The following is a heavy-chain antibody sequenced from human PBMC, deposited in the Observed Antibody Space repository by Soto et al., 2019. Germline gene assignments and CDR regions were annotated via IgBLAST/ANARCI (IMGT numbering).Heavy chain of an antibody. CDR3: AQTSSGSYSFEP. J-gene: IGHJ5*02. CDR1: GVAISSGYYY. CDR2: IYYSGNT. Sequence: SETLSLTCSVSGVAISSGYYYWSLIRQPPGKGLEWIGNIYYSGNTYYNPSLKSRLIISIDTSKNQFSLKLSSVTAADTAVYYCAQTSSGSYSFEPWGQGTLVTVS. V-gene: IGHV4-30-4*02. D-gene: IGHD3-10*01.